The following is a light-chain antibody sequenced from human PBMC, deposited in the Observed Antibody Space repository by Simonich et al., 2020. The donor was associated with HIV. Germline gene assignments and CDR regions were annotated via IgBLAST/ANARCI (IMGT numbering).Light chain of an antibody. V-gene: IGKV1-39*01. CDR2: AAS. CDR3: QQSYSTPPT. Sequence: DIQMTQSPSSLSASVGERVTITCRASQSISSYLNWYQQKPGEAPKLLMYAASSLQSGVPSRFSGSGSGTDFTLTISSLQPEDFATYYCQQSYSTPPTFGQGTKVEIK. J-gene: IGKJ1*01. CDR1: QSISSY.